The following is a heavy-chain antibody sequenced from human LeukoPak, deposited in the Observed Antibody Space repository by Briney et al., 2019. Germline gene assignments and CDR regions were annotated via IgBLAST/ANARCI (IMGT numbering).Heavy chain of an antibody. V-gene: IGHV3-23*01. D-gene: IGHD6-13*01. Sequence: GGSLRLACAASGFTFSRSAMTWVRQTPGKGLDWVSSISSSGNTYYADSVKGRFTISRDNSKNMLYLQMNSLRAEDTAVYYCVKGRISEDGLDFWGQGTLVTVSS. CDR3: VKGRISEDGLDF. CDR1: GFTFSRSA. CDR2: ISSSGNT. J-gene: IGHJ4*02.